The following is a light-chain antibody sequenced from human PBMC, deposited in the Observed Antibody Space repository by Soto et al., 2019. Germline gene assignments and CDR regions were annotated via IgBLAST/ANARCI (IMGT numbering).Light chain of an antibody. J-gene: IGLJ2*01. CDR2: EGT. CDR3: SAYAVRNSVV. Sequence: QSVLTQPASVSGSPGQSITIPCTGTSSDVGSYNLVSWFQQHPGKVPKLIIYEGTKRPSGVSDRFSGSKSGNTASLTISGLQAEDEADYYCSAYAVRNSVVFGGGTKLTVL. CDR1: SSDVGSYNL. V-gene: IGLV2-23*01.